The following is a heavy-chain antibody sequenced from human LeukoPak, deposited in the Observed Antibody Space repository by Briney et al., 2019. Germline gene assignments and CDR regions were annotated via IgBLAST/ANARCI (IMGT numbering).Heavy chain of an antibody. J-gene: IGHJ4*02. D-gene: IGHD6-19*01. CDR2: INSDGSST. CDR1: GFTFSSYW. CDR3: ARAGQWLVKPFDY. Sequence: PGGSLRLSCAASGFTFSSYWMHWVRQAPGKGLVWVSRINSDGSSTSYADSVKGRFTISRDNAKNTLYLQMNSLRAEDTAVYYCARAGQWLVKPFDYWGQGTLVTVSS. V-gene: IGHV3-74*01.